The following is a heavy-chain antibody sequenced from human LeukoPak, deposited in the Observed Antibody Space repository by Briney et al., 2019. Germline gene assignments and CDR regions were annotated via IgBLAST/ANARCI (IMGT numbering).Heavy chain of an antibody. J-gene: IGHJ5*02. CDR3: ARDGDYGGNSGPGSWFDP. D-gene: IGHD4-23*01. Sequence: NPSETLSLTCTVSGGSISSYYWSWIRQPAGKGLEWIGRIYTSGSTNYNPSLKSRVTMSVDTSKNQFSLKLSSVTAADTAVYYCARDGDYGGNSGPGSWFDPWGQGTLVTVSS. CDR2: IYTSGST. V-gene: IGHV4-4*07. CDR1: GGSISSYY.